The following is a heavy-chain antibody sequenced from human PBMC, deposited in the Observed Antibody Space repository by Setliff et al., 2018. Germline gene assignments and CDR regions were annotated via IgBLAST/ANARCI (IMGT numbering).Heavy chain of an antibody. J-gene: IGHJ4*02. CDR1: GGSITSGSNY. Sequence: SETLSLTCTVSGGSITSGSNYWSWIRQPAGRGLEWMGHIDPSGNTNYHPSLRSRVTISRDTSKNQFSLKLTSVTAADTAVYYCARARSLDFDYWGQGMLVTVPQ. CDR2: IDPSGNT. V-gene: IGHV4-61*09. CDR3: ARARSLDFDY.